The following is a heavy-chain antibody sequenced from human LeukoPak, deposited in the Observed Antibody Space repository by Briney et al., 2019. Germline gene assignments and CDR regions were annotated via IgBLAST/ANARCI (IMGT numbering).Heavy chain of an antibody. J-gene: IGHJ4*02. CDR2: IRSDGSNK. D-gene: IGHD3-3*01. Sequence: WGSLRLSCAASGFTFSTYGLHWVRQAPGKGLEGITFIRSDGSNKYYADSVRGRFTISRDNSKNTLYLQMNSLRAEDTAVYYCARQEWWGQGTLVTVSS. CDR1: GFTFSTYG. V-gene: IGHV3-30*02. CDR3: ARQEW.